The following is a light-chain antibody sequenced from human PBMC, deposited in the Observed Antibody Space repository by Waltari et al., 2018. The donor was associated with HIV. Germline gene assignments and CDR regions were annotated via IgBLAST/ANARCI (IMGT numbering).Light chain of an antibody. J-gene: IGKJ3*01. CDR1: QTVSSIY. CDR3: QQYSNSPPGFT. CDR2: TTS. Sequence: EIVLTQSPGTLSLSPGERATLSCRASQTVSSIYLAWYQKKPGQAPRLLIHTTSNRATGIPDRFSGSGSGTDFTLTISRLEPEDFAVYYCQQYSNSPPGFTFGPGTKVDLK. V-gene: IGKV3-20*01.